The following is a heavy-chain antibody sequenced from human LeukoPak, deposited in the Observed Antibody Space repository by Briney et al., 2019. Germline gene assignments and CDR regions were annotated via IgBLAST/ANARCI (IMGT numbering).Heavy chain of an antibody. V-gene: IGHV4-59*08. J-gene: IGHJ2*01. Sequence: SETLSLTCTVSGGSISSYYWSWIRQPPGKGLEWIGYIYYSGRTNYNPSLKSRVTISVDTSKNQFSLKLSSVTAADTAVYYCARGARYFDLWGRGTLVTVSS. CDR3: ARGARYFDL. CDR1: GGSISSYY. D-gene: IGHD4/OR15-4a*01. CDR2: IYYSGRT.